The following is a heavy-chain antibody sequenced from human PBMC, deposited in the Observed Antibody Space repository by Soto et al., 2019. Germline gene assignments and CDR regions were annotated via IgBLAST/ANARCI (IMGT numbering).Heavy chain of an antibody. J-gene: IGHJ6*02. V-gene: IGHV2-5*02. CDR2: IYWDDGK. Sequence: QITLKESGPTLVRPTQTLTLTCTFSGFSLSTSGVGVGWIRQPPGKALEWLALIYWDDGKRYSPSLKSRLTITQETSKYQVVLTMTNIAPVDTATYYCAHSRCGGDCLQAYSSHYYYGMDVWGQGTTVTVSS. D-gene: IGHD2-21*02. CDR3: AHSRCGGDCLQAYSSHYYYGMDV. CDR1: GFSLSTSGVG.